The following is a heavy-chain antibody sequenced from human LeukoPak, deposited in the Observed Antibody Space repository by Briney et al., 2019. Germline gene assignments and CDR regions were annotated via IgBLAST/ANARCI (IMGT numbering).Heavy chain of an antibody. D-gene: IGHD2/OR15-2a*01. CDR2: LYSGGNT. V-gene: IGHV3-53*01. CDR1: GFIVSSRY. CDR3: GSRARSFQN. J-gene: IGHJ4*02. Sequence: GGSLRLSCAVSGFIVSSRYMSWVRRAPGKGLEWVSVLYSGGNTYYADSVKGRFSISRDNSKNALYLEMNSLRVEDTAIYYCGSRARSFQNWGQGTLVAVSS.